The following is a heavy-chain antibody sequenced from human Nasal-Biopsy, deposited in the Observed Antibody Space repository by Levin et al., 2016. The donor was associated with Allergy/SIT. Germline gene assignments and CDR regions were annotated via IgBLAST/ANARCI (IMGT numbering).Heavy chain of an antibody. V-gene: IGHV4-59*08. CDR3: ATLKDWEQGWYNWFDP. Sequence: SETLSLTCTVSGGSISTYSWSWIRQPPGKGLEWIGYIYYSGNTNYNPSLKSRVTISVDTSKNLVSLKLSSVTAADTAMYYCATLKDWEQGWYNWFDPWGQGTLVTVSS. CDR1: GGSISTYS. CDR2: IYYSGNT. D-gene: IGHD1-26*01. J-gene: IGHJ5*02.